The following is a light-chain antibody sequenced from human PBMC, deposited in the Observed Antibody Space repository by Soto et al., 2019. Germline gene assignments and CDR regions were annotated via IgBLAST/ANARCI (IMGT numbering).Light chain of an antibody. J-gene: IGLJ2*01. CDR3: QSYDSTNHVV. V-gene: IGLV6-57*04. CDR2: EDN. CDR1: SGSIASFY. Sequence: NFMLTQPHSVSESPGKTVTLSCTRSSGSIASFYVQWYQQRPGSAPTAVIYEDNQRPSGVPDRFSGSIDSSSNSASLTISGLKTEDEADYYCQSYDSTNHVVFGGGTQLTVL.